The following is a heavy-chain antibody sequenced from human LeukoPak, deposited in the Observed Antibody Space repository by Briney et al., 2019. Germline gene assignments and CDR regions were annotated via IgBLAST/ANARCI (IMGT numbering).Heavy chain of an antibody. CDR2: ISGNVGNT. D-gene: IGHD4-23*01. CDR3: AKDLSYGGNGRARGAFDI. CDR1: GFTFSSYA. J-gene: IGHJ3*02. V-gene: IGHV3-23*01. Sequence: RPGGSLRLSCAASGFTFSSYAMSWVRQAPGKGLEGVSSISGNVGNTYYADSVKGRFTISRDNSKNTLYLQMNSLRAEDTAVYYCAKDLSYGGNGRARGAFDIWGQGTMVTVSS.